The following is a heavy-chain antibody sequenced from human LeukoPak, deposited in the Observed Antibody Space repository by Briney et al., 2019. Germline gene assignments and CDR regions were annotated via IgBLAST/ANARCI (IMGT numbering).Heavy chain of an antibody. V-gene: IGHV4-30-4*01. Sequence: SETLSLTCAVSGGSISSGNYYWSWIRQPPGKGLEWIGYIFYTGSTNYSPSLKSRVSISVDTFKNQFSLKLSSVTAADTAVYYCARKYPDHWFDPWGQGTLVTVSS. CDR1: GGSISSGNYY. CDR2: IFYTGST. CDR3: ARKYPDHWFDP. J-gene: IGHJ5*02. D-gene: IGHD6-6*01.